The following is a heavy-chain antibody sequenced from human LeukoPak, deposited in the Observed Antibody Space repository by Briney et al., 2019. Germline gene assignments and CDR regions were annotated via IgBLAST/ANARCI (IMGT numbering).Heavy chain of an antibody. CDR1: GFTVSSNH. CDR3: AREVGGGNFDY. CDR2: IYIVGST. J-gene: IGHJ4*02. Sequence: GGSLRLSCAASGFTVSSNHMNWVRQAPGKGLEWVSVIYIVGSTYYADSVKGRFTIPRDNSKNTLYLQMNSLRAEDTAVYYCAREVGGGNFDYWGQGTLVTVSS. V-gene: IGHV3-53*01. D-gene: IGHD3-16*01.